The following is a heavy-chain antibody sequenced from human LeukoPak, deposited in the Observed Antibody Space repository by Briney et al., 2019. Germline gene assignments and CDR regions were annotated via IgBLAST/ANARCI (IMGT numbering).Heavy chain of an antibody. J-gene: IGHJ6*03. CDR2: ILYDGSNK. CDR1: GFTFSSYG. CDR3: AKDFASGIRYLDV. Sequence: GGSLRLSCAASGFTFSSYGMHWVRQAPGRGLDWVAFILYDGSNKYYADSVKGRFTISRDNSKNTVYLQMISLRADDTAVYYCAKDFASGIRYLDVWGKGTSVTVSS. V-gene: IGHV3-30*02. D-gene: IGHD3-10*01.